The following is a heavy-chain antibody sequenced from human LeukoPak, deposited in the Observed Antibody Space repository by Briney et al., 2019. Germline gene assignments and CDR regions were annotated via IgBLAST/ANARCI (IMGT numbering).Heavy chain of an antibody. D-gene: IGHD5-24*01. CDR2: IYYSGST. J-gene: IGHJ4*02. CDR3: AKSGYNRFDY. Sequence: SETLSLTCTVSGGTISSSSYYWGWIRQPPGKGLEWIGSIYYSGSTYYNPSLKSRVTISVDTSKNQFSLKLSSVTAADTAVYYCAKSGYNRFDYWGQGTLVTVSS. CDR1: GGTISSSSYY. V-gene: IGHV4-39*07.